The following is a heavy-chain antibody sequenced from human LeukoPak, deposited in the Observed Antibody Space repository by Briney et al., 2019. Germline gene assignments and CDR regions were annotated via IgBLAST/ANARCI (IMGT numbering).Heavy chain of an antibody. V-gene: IGHV1-69*10. Sequence: SMNVSCKASGGSSITHVISWVRQAPGQGLEWMGWIIPMLGIPNYAQHFQGRVTITADRSTNTAYMALSSLTSEDTAVYYCARHSSRESYYDFDSWGQGALVIVSS. J-gene: IGHJ4*02. D-gene: IGHD3-22*01. CDR1: GGSSITHV. CDR2: IIPMLGIP. CDR3: ARHSSRESYYDFDS.